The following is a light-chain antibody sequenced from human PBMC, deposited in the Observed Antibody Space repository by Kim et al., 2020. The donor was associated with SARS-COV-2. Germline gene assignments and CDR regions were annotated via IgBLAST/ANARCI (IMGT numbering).Light chain of an antibody. V-gene: IGLV1-44*01. Sequence: GQRVTVSCSGSSSNIGGKTVKWYQQFPGTAPKLLIYTNDQRPSGVPDRFSGSKSSPSASLAISGLQSEDEADYYCAAWDDSLNDWVFGGGTQLTVL. CDR1: SSNIGGKT. CDR2: TND. J-gene: IGLJ3*02. CDR3: AAWDDSLNDWV.